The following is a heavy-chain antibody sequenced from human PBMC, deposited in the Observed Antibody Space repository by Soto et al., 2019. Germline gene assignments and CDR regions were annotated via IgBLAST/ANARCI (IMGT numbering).Heavy chain of an antibody. CDR2: ISSSSSTI. CDR1: GFTFSSYS. CDR3: ARVFYSVAGTGGLDY. Sequence: EVQLVESGGGLGQPGGSLRLSCAASGFTFSSYSMKWVRQAPGKGLEWVSYISSSSSTIYYADSVKGRFTISRDNAKNSLYLQMNSLRDEDTAVYYCARVFYSVAGTGGLDYWGQGTLVTVSS. J-gene: IGHJ4*02. D-gene: IGHD6-19*01. V-gene: IGHV3-48*02.